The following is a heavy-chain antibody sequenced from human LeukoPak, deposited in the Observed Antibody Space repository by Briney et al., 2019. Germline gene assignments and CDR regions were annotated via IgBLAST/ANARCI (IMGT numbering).Heavy chain of an antibody. CDR2: IYTSGST. D-gene: IGHD4-23*01. Sequence: SETLSLTCTVSGGSISSYYWSWIRQPAGKGLEWIGRIYTSGSTNYNPSLKSRVTMSVDTSKNQFSLKLSSVTAADTTVYYCARSTVVTGTFDYWGQGTLVTVSS. CDR1: GGSISSYY. V-gene: IGHV4-4*07. CDR3: ARSTVVTGTFDY. J-gene: IGHJ4*02.